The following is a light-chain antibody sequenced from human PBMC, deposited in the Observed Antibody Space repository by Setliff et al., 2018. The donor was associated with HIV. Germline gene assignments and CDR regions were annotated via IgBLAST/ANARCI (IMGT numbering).Light chain of an antibody. V-gene: IGLV7-46*01. Sequence: QAVVTQEPSLTVSPGGTVTLTCGSSTGPVTSGHYPYWLQLKPGQAPRTLIFDTTNRHSWAPARFSGSLLGGKAVLALSGAHPDDEAEYYCFLVKSGTMLFGGGTKVTVL. CDR1: TGPVTSGHY. J-gene: IGLJ2*01. CDR3: FLVKSGTML. CDR2: DTT.